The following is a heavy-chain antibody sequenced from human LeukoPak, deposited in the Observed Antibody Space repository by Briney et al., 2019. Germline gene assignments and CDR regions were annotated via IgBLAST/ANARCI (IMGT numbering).Heavy chain of an antibody. Sequence: PGGSLRLSRAASGFTVSSKYMSWVRQAPGKGLEWVSIIYPGGTTYYADSVKGRFTISRDNSKNTVYLQMNSLKADDAAVYYCARADDFGDYDCWGQGTLVTVSS. V-gene: IGHV3-53*01. CDR2: IYPGGTT. J-gene: IGHJ4*02. CDR1: GFTVSSKY. CDR3: ARADDFGDYDC. D-gene: IGHD4-17*01.